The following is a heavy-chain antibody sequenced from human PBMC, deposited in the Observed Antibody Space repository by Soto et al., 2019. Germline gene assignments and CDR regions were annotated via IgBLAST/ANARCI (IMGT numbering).Heavy chain of an antibody. CDR3: ARNGPIQLWLRPFDY. Sequence: SETLSLTCTVSGGSISGSYWSWIRQTPGKVLEWVGYIHYSGSTNYNPSLKSRVTMSVDSAKNQFSLKLSSVTAADTAVYYCARNGPIQLWLRPFDYWGQGTLVTVSS. CDR2: IHYSGST. D-gene: IGHD5-18*01. J-gene: IGHJ4*02. CDR1: GGSISGSY. V-gene: IGHV4-59*08.